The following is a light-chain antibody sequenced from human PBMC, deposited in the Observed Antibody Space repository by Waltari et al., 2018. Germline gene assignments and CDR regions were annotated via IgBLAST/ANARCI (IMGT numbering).Light chain of an antibody. J-gene: IGKJ1*01. CDR2: WAS. CDR1: QSVLYSPNNKNY. CDR3: QQYAASPWT. V-gene: IGKV4-1*01. Sequence: DIVMTQSPDSLAVSLGERATINCKSSQSVLYSPNNKNYLGWYQQKPAQPPQLLIYWASTRASGVPDRFSGSGSGTDFTLTISSLQAEDVAVYYCQQYAASPWTFGQGTKVEVK.